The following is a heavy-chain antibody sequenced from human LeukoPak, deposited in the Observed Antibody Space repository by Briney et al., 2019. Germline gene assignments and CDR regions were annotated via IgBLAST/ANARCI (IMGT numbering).Heavy chain of an antibody. CDR3: TRDRSWFGELYSNWFDP. J-gene: IGHJ5*02. CDR2: IRSKAYGGTT. D-gene: IGHD3-10*01. Sequence: PGRSLRLSCTASGFAFGDYAMSWFRQAPGQGLEWVGFIRSKAYGGTTEYAASVKGRFTISRDDSKSIAYLQMNSLKTEDTALHYCTRDRSWFGELYSNWFDPWGQGTLVTVSS. CDR1: GFAFGDYA. V-gene: IGHV3-49*03.